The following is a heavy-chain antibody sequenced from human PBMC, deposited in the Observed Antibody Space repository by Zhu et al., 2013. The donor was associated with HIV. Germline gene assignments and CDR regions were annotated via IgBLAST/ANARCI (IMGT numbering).Heavy chain of an antibody. CDR1: GYTFTSYD. Sequence: QVQLVQSGAEVKKPGASMKVSCKTSGYTFTSYDINWVRQAAGQGLEWMGWMNPNSGNTGYAQKFQGRVAMTRNISINMAYMELSSLTSERHGPFYYCARKGRGWVWTGAIWLDPWGQGTRGHRLL. CDR2: MNPNSGNT. J-gene: IGHJ5*02. D-gene: IGHD1-26*01. CDR3: ARKGRGWVWTGAIWLDP. V-gene: IGHV1-8*01.